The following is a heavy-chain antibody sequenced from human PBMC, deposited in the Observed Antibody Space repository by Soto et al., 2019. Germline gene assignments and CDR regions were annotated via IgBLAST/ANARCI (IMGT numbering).Heavy chain of an antibody. CDR1: VGSISSYY. V-gene: IGHV4-4*07. Sequence: SETLSITCTFSVGSISSYYWHWIRQPAGKGLAWLGRIYTSGSTNYNPSLKSRVTISVDTSKNQFSLKLSSVTAADAAVYYCARDEESSGYYFDYWGQGTMVTVSS. CDR2: IYTSGST. D-gene: IGHD3-22*01. J-gene: IGHJ4*02. CDR3: ARDEESSGYYFDY.